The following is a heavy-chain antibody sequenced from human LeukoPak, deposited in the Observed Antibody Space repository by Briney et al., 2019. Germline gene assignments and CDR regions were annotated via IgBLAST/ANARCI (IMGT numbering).Heavy chain of an antibody. Sequence: GGSLRLSCAASGFTVSSNYMSWVRQAPGKGLEWVSVIYNDGRTYYADSVKGRFTISRDNSKNTLYLQMTSLRAEDTAVYYCAKDRGNSYGHFDYWGQGTLVTVSS. J-gene: IGHJ4*02. CDR3: AKDRGNSYGHFDY. CDR2: IYNDGRT. CDR1: GFTVSSNY. D-gene: IGHD5-18*01. V-gene: IGHV3-53*01.